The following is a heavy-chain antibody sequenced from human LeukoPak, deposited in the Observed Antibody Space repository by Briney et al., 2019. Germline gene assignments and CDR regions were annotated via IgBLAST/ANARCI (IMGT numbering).Heavy chain of an antibody. CDR2: IYSGGNT. Sequence: GGSLRLSCAASGFTVSSNYMSWVRQAPGKGLEWVSVIYSGGNTNYAGSVKGRFTISRDNSNNTLYLQMNSLRADDTAMYYCAREGYSSSFDYWGQGTLVTVSS. D-gene: IGHD6-13*01. CDR1: GFTVSSNY. J-gene: IGHJ4*02. CDR3: AREGYSSSFDY. V-gene: IGHV3-66*01.